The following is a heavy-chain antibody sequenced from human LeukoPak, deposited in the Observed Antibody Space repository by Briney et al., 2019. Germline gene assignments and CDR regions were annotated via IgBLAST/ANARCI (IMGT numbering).Heavy chain of an antibody. Sequence: PSETLSLTCTVSGGSISSYYWSWIRQPPGKGLEWIGYIYYSGSTNYNPSLKGRVTISVDTSKNQFSLKLSSVTAADTAVYYCARDGEGESMVRGVRGYFDYWGQGTLVTVSS. V-gene: IGHV4-59*01. CDR2: IYYSGST. D-gene: IGHD3-10*01. CDR1: GGSISSYY. CDR3: ARDGEGESMVRGVRGYFDY. J-gene: IGHJ4*02.